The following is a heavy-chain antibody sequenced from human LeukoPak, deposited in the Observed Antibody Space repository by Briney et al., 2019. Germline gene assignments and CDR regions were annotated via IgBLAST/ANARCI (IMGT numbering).Heavy chain of an antibody. CDR1: GGSITRGDYY. J-gene: IGHJ4*02. CDR2: IYHSGST. Sequence: SQTLSLTCTLSGGSITRGDYYWSWIRQPPGKGLEWIGYIYHSGSTYYNPSLKRRVTISVDTSKNQFSLKLSSVTAADTAVYYCASSGYSYGYGEDYWGQGTLVTVSS. D-gene: IGHD5-18*01. CDR3: ASSGYSYGYGEDY. V-gene: IGHV4-30-4*01.